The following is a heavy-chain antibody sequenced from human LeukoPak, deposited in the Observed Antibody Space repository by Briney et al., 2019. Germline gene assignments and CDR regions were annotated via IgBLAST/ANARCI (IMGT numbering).Heavy chain of an antibody. CDR3: ARGATRATRHFDV. Sequence: GGSLRLSCVASGFTSSSYSLAWVRQTPGKGLAWVSIIAGNNNPTFYADSVEGRFTISRDNFKNMGYLQMNSLRVEDSGVYFCARGATRATRHFDVWGRGTLVTVSS. CDR1: GFTSSSYS. CDR2: IAGNNNPT. J-gene: IGHJ2*01. D-gene: IGHD2-2*01. V-gene: IGHV3-23*01.